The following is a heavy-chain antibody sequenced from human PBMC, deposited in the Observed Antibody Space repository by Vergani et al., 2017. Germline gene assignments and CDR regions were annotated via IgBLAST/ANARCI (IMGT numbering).Heavy chain of an antibody. CDR1: GFTFTSSA. CDR3: AADSTGDYKRDY. V-gene: IGHV1-58*01. J-gene: IGHJ4*02. CDR2: IVVGSGNT. D-gene: IGHD4-17*01. Sequence: QMQLVQSGPEVKKPGTSVKVSCKASGFTFTSSAVQWVRQARGQRLEWIGWIVVGSGNTNYAQKFQERVTIIRDMSTSTAYMELSSLRSEDTAVYYCAADSTGDYKRDYWGQGTLVTVSS.